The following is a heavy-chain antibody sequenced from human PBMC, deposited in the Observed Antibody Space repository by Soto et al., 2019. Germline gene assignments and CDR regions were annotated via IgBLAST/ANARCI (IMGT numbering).Heavy chain of an antibody. V-gene: IGHV3-23*01. Sequence: EVQLLESGGGLVQPGGSLRLSCAASGFTFSSYAMSWVRQAPGKGLEWVSAISDSGVNTYYADSVKGRFTISRDNSKNTLYLQMDGLRAEDTAVYYCAEDRSGGGSGYDYWGQGTLVTVSS. CDR2: ISDSGVNT. J-gene: IGHJ4*02. CDR1: GFTFSSYA. CDR3: AEDRSGGGSGYDY. D-gene: IGHD2-15*01.